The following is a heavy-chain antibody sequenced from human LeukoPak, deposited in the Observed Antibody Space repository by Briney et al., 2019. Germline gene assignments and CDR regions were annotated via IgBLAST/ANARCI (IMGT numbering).Heavy chain of an antibody. V-gene: IGHV4-4*07. CDR3: ARGPYTSVAQYYMDV. Sequence: PSETLSLTCTVSGDSITSYYCSWIRQPAGKGLEWIGRIYTSGSTNYNPSLKSRVTMSVDTSKTQFSLRLSSVTAADTAVYYWARGPYTSVAQYYMDVWGKGTTVTVSS. CDR1: GDSITSYY. D-gene: IGHD4-23*01. J-gene: IGHJ6*03. CDR2: IYTSGST.